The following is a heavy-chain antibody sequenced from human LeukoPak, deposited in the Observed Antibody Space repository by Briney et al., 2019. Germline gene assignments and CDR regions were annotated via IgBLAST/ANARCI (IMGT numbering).Heavy chain of an antibody. Sequence: GGSLRLSCVASGFDFSTYGMHWIRQAPGKGLEWLAVIWYDGSKKYYADSVTGRFTISRDDSKNTLYLHMSGLRDDDTAVYYCASAYSAGWFSYWGQETPVIVSS. V-gene: IGHV3-33*01. J-gene: IGHJ4*02. CDR3: ASAYSAGWFSY. CDR1: GFDFSTYG. CDR2: IWYDGSKK. D-gene: IGHD6-13*01.